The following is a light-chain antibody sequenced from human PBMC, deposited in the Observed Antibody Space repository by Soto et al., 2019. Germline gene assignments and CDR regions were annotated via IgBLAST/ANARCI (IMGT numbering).Light chain of an antibody. CDR3: QQHSNWPPIT. CDR1: QSVSNF. CDR2: DTS. Sequence: EVVLTQSPATLSLSPGERATLSCRASQSVSNFLGWYQQKPGQAPRLLVYDTSNRATGIPARFSGSGSGTDFTLTISSLEPEDFAVYYCQQHSNWPPITFGQGTRLE. V-gene: IGKV3-11*01. J-gene: IGKJ5*01.